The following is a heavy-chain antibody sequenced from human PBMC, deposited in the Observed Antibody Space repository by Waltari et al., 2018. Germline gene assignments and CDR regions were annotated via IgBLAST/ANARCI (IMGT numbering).Heavy chain of an antibody. D-gene: IGHD1-1*01. CDR1: GFTFSSYV. CDR3: AKRALEGAFDI. Sequence: EVQLLESGGGLVQPGVSLIRSCAASGFTFSSYVISWVRQAPGKGLEWVSVIYSGGSTYYADSVKGRFTISRDNSKNTLYLQMNSLRAEDTAVYYCAKRALEGAFDIWGQGTMVTVSS. J-gene: IGHJ3*02. V-gene: IGHV3-23*03. CDR2: IYSGGST.